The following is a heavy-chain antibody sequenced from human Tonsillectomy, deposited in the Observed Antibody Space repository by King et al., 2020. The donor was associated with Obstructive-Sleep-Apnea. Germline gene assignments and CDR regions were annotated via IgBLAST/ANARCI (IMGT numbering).Heavy chain of an antibody. V-gene: IGHV2-70*11. CDR1: GFSLSTHGMC. CDR3: ARSSLLHFDVLTGPEDSFDY. CDR2: IDWDDDK. J-gene: IGHJ4*02. Sequence: VTLKESGPALVKPTQTLTLTCTFSGFSLSTHGMCVSWIRQPPGKALEWLARIDWDDDKYYSTSLKTRLTISKDTSKNQVVLTMTNMDPVDTATYFLARSSLLHFDVLTGPEDSFDYWGQGTLVTVSS. D-gene: IGHD3-9*01.